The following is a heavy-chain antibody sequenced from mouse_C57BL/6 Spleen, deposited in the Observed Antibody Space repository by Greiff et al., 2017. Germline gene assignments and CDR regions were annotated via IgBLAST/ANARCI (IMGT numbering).Heavy chain of an antibody. CDR1: GYTFTDYN. Sequence: VQLQQSGPELVKPGASVKMSCKASGYTFTDYNMHWVKQSHGKSLEWIGYINPNNGGTSYNQKFKGKATLTVNKSSSTAYMELRSLTSEDSAVYYCASWGTTVVGNYWGKGTTLTVSS. D-gene: IGHD1-1*01. CDR3: ASWGTTVVGNY. CDR2: INPNNGGT. J-gene: IGHJ2*01. V-gene: IGHV1-22*01.